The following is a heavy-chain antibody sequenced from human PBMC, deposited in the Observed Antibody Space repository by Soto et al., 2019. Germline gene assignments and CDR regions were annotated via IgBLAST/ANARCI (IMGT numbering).Heavy chain of an antibody. V-gene: IGHV1-24*01. CDR3: ATQFLTTSGSYDFWSGWDP. CDR1: GYTLTELS. Sequence: ASVKVSCKVSGYTLTELSMHWVRQAPGKGLEWMGGFDPEDGETIYAQKFQGRVTMTEDTSTDTAYMELSRLRSEDTAVYYCATQFLTTSGSYDFWSGWDPWGQGTLVTVSS. J-gene: IGHJ5*02. D-gene: IGHD3-3*01. CDR2: FDPEDGET.